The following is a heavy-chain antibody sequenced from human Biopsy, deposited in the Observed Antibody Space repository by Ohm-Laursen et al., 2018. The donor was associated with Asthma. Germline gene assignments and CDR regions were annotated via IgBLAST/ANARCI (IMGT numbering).Heavy chain of an antibody. Sequence: SSVKVSCKSLGGTFNTYAIGWVRQAPGQGLEWMGGINSVFGTTTYPQKFPDRVTITADDSTSTVYMELSSLRSEDTAVYYCARKAGSCISRTCYSLDFWGQGTLVTVSS. V-gene: IGHV1-69*01. CDR1: GGTFNTYA. CDR2: INSVFGTT. D-gene: IGHD2-2*01. CDR3: ARKAGSCISRTCYSLDF. J-gene: IGHJ4*02.